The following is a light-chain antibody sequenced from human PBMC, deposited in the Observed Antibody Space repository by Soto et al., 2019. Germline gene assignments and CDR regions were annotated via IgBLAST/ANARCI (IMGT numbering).Light chain of an antibody. V-gene: IGLV2-14*03. CDR2: DVT. CDR3: SSYTTSNTRQVV. CDR1: SSDIGRYNY. Sequence: QSVLTQPASVSASPGQPITISCTGTSSDIGRYNYVSWYQHHPGKAPKLIIYDVTNRPSGVSNPYSGSKSGNTASLTISGLHPEDEAAYYCSSYTTSNTRQVVFGTGTKVTVL. J-gene: IGLJ1*01.